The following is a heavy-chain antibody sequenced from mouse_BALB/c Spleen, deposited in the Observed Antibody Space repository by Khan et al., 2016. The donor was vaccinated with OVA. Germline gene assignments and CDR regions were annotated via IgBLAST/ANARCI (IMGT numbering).Heavy chain of an antibody. Sequence: QVQLQQSGAELVKPGASVKLSCKASGYTFTSYDINWVRQRPEQGLEWIGWMFPGDGSTKYNENFKGKATLTTDKSSSTAYMQPSRLTSEGSGAYFCARGGYGGFAYWGQGTLVTVSA. CDR2: MFPGDGST. V-gene: IGHV1-85*01. CDR1: GYTFTSYD. J-gene: IGHJ3*01. CDR3: ARGGYGGFAY. D-gene: IGHD2-14*01.